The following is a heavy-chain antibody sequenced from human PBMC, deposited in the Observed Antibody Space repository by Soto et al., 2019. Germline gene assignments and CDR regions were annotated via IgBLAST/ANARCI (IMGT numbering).Heavy chain of an antibody. CDR2: IIPIFGTA. CDR1: GGTFSSYA. J-gene: IGHJ6*02. Sequence: SVKVSCKASGGTFSSYAISWVRQAPGQGLEWMGGIIPIFGTANYAQKFQGRVTITADESTSTAYMELSSLRSEDTAVYYCARGLGIVVVPAARAHYYYGMDAWGQGTTVTVSS. CDR3: ARGLGIVVVPAARAHYYYGMDA. D-gene: IGHD2-2*03. V-gene: IGHV1-69*13.